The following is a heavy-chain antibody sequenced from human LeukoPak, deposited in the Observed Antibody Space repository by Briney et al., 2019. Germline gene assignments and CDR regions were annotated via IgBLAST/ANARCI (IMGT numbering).Heavy chain of an antibody. CDR1: GFTFSSYG. J-gene: IGHJ6*03. CDR3: AKDLGVTSGYQNYMDV. Sequence: PGGSLRLSCAASGFTFSSYGMHWVRQAPGKGLEWVAVISYDGSNKYYADSVKGRFTISRDNSKNTLYLQMNSLRAEDTAVYYCAKDLGVTSGYQNYMDVWGKGTTVTVSS. D-gene: IGHD5-12*01. CDR2: ISYDGSNK. V-gene: IGHV3-30*18.